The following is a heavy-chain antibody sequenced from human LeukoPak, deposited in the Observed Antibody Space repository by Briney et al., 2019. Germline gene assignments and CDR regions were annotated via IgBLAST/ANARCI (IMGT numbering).Heavy chain of an antibody. V-gene: IGHV4-34*01. D-gene: IGHD3-22*01. CDR3: ARDKEWGYDSSGYFI. CDR2: INHRGST. Sequence: PSETLSLTCAVYGGSFSGYYWSWIRQPPGKGLEWIGEINHRGSTNYNPSLKSRVTLSVDTSTHQFSLKLSSVTAADTAVYYCARDKEWGYDSSGYFIWGQGTMVTVSS. J-gene: IGHJ3*02. CDR1: GGSFSGYY.